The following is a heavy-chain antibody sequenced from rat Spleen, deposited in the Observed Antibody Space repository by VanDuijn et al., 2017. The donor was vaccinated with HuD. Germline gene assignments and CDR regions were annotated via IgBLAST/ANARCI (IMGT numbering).Heavy chain of an antibody. CDR2: IIYDGSRT. Sequence: EVQLVESDGGLVQPGRSLKLSCAASGFTFSNYGMAWVCQAPTKGLEWVATIIYDGSRTYYRDSVKGRFTISRDNAKSTLFLQMDSLRSEDTATYYCARGATPTAGFDFWGQGTLVTVSS. V-gene: IGHV5-29*01. J-gene: IGHJ3*01. D-gene: IGHD1-10*01. CDR3: ARGATPTAGFDF. CDR1: GFTFSNYG.